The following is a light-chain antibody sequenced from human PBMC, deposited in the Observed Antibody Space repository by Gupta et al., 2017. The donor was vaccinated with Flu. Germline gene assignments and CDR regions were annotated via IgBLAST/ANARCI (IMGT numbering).Light chain of an antibody. J-gene: IGKJ4*01. CDR1: QSVTNTF. CDR3: QQYSSPPLT. CDR2: GAS. V-gene: IGKV3-20*01. Sequence: EIVLTQSQGTLSLSPGERATLSCRASQSVTNTFLAWYQQKPGQAPSLLIYGASSRATGIPDRFGGRGSGTDFTLTISRLEPGDFAVYYCQQYSSPPLTFGGGTKVEIK.